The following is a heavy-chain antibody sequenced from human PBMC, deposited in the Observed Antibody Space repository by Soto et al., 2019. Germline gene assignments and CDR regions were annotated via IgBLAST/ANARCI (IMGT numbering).Heavy chain of an antibody. CDR2: IIPILGIA. Sequence: SVKVSCKASGGTFSSYTISWVRQAPGQGLEWMGRIIPILGIANYAQKFQGRVTITADKSTSTAYMELSSLRSEDTAVYYCARDHDYGDYDGLWGQGTLVTVSS. D-gene: IGHD4-17*01. V-gene: IGHV1-69*04. CDR3: ARDHDYGDYDGL. J-gene: IGHJ4*02. CDR1: GGTFSSYT.